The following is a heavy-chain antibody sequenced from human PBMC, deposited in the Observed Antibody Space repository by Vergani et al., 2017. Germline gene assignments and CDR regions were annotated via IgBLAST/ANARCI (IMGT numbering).Heavy chain of an antibody. V-gene: IGHV3-23*01. D-gene: IGHD3-9*01. Sequence: EVQLLESGGGLVQPGGSLRLSCAASGFTFSSYAMSWVRQAPGKGLEWVSAISGSGGSTYYADSVKGRFTISRDNSKNTLYLQMNSLRAEDTAVYYCAKVSVVLRYFDWLSPFDYWGQGTLVTVSS. CDR3: AKVSVVLRYFDWLSPFDY. J-gene: IGHJ4*02. CDR1: GFTFSSYA. CDR2: ISGSGGST.